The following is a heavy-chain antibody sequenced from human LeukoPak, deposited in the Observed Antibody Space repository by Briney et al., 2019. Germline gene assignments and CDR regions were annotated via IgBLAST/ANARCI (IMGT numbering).Heavy chain of an antibody. CDR3: ARRLPGGYFDY. Sequence: SETLSLTCTVSGGSISSSSYYWGWIRQPPGKGLEWIGYIYYSGSTNYNRSLKSRVTISVDTSKNQFSLRLSSVSAADTAVYYCARRLPGGYFDYWGQGSLVTVSS. CDR1: GGSISSSSYY. J-gene: IGHJ4*02. V-gene: IGHV4-61*05. CDR2: IYYSGST. D-gene: IGHD1-1*01.